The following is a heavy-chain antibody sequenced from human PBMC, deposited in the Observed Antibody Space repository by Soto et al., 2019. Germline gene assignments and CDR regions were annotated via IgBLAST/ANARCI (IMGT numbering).Heavy chain of an antibody. CDR1: GGSISSSSYY. D-gene: IGHD2-15*01. Sequence: SETLSLTCTFSGGSISSSSYYWGWIRQPPGKGLEWIGSIYYSGSTYYNPSLKSRVTISVDTSKNQFSLKLSSVTAADTAVYYCARTTYCSGGSCYSSASTHFDYWGQGTLVTVSS. CDR3: ARTTYCSGGSCYSSASTHFDY. J-gene: IGHJ4*02. V-gene: IGHV4-39*01. CDR2: IYYSGST.